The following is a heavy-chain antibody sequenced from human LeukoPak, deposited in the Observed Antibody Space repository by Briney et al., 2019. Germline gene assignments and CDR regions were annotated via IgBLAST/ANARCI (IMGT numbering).Heavy chain of an antibody. CDR1: GFTFSTYW. V-gene: IGHV3-74*01. D-gene: IGHD6-13*01. J-gene: IGHJ4*02. CDR2: IRSDGNST. CDR3: ARGTAAAGVFDF. Sequence: GGSLRRSCAVSGFTFSTYWMHWVRQAPGKGLVWVSHIRSDGNSTDYADSVKGRFTISRDNAKNTLHLQMNSLRAEDTAVYYCARGTAAAGVFDFWGQGTLVSVSS.